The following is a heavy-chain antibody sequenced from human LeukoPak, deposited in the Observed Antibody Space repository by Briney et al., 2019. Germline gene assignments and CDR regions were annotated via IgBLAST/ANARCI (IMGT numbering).Heavy chain of an antibody. V-gene: IGHV1-18*01. CDR1: GYTFTSYG. CDR2: ISAYNGNT. J-gene: IGHJ4*02. Sequence: GASVKVSCKASGYTFTSYGISWVRQAPGQGLEWIGWISAYNGNTNYAQKLQGRVTMTTDTSTSTAYMELRSLRSDDTAVYYCARSSDYYGSGSYFPFDYWGQGTLVTVSS. D-gene: IGHD3-10*01. CDR3: ARSSDYYGSGSYFPFDY.